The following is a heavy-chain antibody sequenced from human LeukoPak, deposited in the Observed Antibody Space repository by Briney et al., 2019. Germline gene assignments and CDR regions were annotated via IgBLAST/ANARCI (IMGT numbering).Heavy chain of an antibody. V-gene: IGHV3-48*01. J-gene: IGHJ4*02. CDR3: ARGGLSIMGY. CDR1: GITFSSYS. CDR2: ISSSGSTK. Sequence: GGSLRLSCGASGITFSSYSMNWARQAPGKGLEWVSYISSSGSTKYYADSVKGRFTISRDNARNSLYLQMNSLRAEDTAVYFCARGGLSIMGYWGQGTLVTVSS. D-gene: IGHD2/OR15-2a*01.